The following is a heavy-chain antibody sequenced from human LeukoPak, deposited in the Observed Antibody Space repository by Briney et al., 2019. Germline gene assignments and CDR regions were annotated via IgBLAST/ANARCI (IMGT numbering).Heavy chain of an antibody. CDR3: AKEIAVAGQGVFDY. Sequence: PGGSLRLSCAASGFTFNSYAMSWVRQAPGKGLEWVSAITGSGDATFYSDSVKGRFTISRDDSRNMLFLQMSSLRAEDTAVYFCAKEIAVAGQGVFDYWGQGTLVTVSS. CDR2: ITGSGDAT. J-gene: IGHJ4*02. V-gene: IGHV3-23*01. CDR1: GFTFNSYA. D-gene: IGHD6-19*01.